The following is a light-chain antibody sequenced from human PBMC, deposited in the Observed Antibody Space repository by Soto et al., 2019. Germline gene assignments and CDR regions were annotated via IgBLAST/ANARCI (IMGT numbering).Light chain of an antibody. V-gene: IGLV1-44*01. CDR3: AAWDDSLNGHWV. J-gene: IGLJ3*02. CDR1: SSNIGSNT. Sequence: QSVLTQPPSASGTPGQRVTISCSGSSSNIGSNTVNWYQQLPGTAPKLLIYRNNQRPSGVPDRFSGSKSGTSASLVISGLQSEDEADYYCAAWDDSLNGHWVFGGGTKLTVL. CDR2: RNN.